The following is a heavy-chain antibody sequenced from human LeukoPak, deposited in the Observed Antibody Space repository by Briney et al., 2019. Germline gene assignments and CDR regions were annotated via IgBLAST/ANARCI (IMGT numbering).Heavy chain of an antibody. D-gene: IGHD3-22*01. CDR1: GGSISSSSYY. V-gene: IGHV4-39*01. Sequence: SETLSLTCTVSGGSISSSSYYWGWIRQPPGKGLEWIGSIYYSGSTYYNPSLKSRVTISVDTSKNQFSLKLSSATAADTAVYYCARQLYYDSSGYDSDRRYHWFDPWGQGTLVTVSS. CDR2: IYYSGST. CDR3: ARQLYYDSSGYDSDRRYHWFDP. J-gene: IGHJ5*02.